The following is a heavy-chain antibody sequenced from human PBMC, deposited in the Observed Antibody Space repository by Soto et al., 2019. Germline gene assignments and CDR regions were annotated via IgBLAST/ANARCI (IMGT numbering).Heavy chain of an antibody. D-gene: IGHD1-26*01. CDR3: ARDWWEELASKENVRQFDD. J-gene: IGHJ4*02. Sequence: SLSLSCSASGLAFSGYYISWVRQPPGKGLEWMADIKNNGSTNYNGASMNGRSTISRDNSKHTSYLQMNSTRAEDTAVYYCARDWWEELASKENVRQFDDWGQGTLVTVSS. CDR2: IKNNGSTN. V-gene: IGHV3-33*01. CDR1: GLAFSGYY.